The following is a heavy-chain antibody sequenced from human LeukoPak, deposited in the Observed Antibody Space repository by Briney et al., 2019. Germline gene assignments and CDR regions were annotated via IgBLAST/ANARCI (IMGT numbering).Heavy chain of an antibody. CDR1: GFTFSSYG. Sequence: GGSLRLSCAASGFTFSSYGMHWVRQAPGKGLEWVAFIRYDGSNKYYADSVKGRFTISRDNSKNTLYLQMNSLRAEDTAVYYCAKDAVVVAASFDYRGQGTLVTVSS. D-gene: IGHD2-15*01. V-gene: IGHV3-30*02. CDR3: AKDAVVVAASFDY. J-gene: IGHJ4*02. CDR2: IRYDGSNK.